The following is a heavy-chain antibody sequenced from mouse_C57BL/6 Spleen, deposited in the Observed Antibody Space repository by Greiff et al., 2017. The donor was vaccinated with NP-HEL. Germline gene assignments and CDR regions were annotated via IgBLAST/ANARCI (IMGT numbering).Heavy chain of an antibody. V-gene: IGHV3-6*01. Sequence: EVQLQESGPGLVKPSQSLSLTCSVTGYSITSGYYWNWIRQFPGNKLEWMGYISYDGSNNYNPSLKNRISITRDTSKNQFFLKLNSVTTEDTATYYCASAIAEGYFDVWGTGTTVTVSS. CDR1: GYSITSGYY. CDR2: ISYDGSN. CDR3: ASAIAEGYFDV. J-gene: IGHJ1*03.